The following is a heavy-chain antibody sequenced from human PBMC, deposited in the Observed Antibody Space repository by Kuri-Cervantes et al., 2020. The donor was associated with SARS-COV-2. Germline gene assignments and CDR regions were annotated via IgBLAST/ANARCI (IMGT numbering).Heavy chain of an antibody. J-gene: IGHJ6*02. V-gene: IGHV4-34*01. CDR1: GGSFSGYY. Sequence: SETLSLTCAVYGGSFSGYYWSWIRQPPGKGLEWIGEINHSGSTNYNPSLKSRVTISVDTSKNQFSLKLSSVTAADAAVYYCAVLGELSTYDYYYYGMDVWGQGTTVTVSS. CDR3: AVLGELSTYDYYYYGMDV. CDR2: INHSGST. D-gene: IGHD3-16*02.